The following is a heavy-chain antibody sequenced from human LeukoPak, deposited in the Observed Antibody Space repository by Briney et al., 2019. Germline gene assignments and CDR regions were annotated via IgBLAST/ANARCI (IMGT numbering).Heavy chain of an antibody. CDR2: IYYSGST. Sequence: SETLSLTCTVSGGSISSYYWSWIRQPPGKGLEWIGYIYYSGSTNYNPSLKSRVTISVDTSKNQFSPKLSSVTAADTAVYYCAAKSYYYDSSGYQNWYFDLWGRGTLVTVSS. CDR1: GGSISSYY. CDR3: AAKSYYYDSSGYQNWYFDL. D-gene: IGHD3-22*01. J-gene: IGHJ2*01. V-gene: IGHV4-59*01.